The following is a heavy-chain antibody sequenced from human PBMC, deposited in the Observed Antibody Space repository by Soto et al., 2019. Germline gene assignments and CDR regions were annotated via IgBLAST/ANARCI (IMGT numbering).Heavy chain of an antibody. CDR2: ISRNGGST. J-gene: IGHJ2*01. CDR3: AKDNGPPGTTDWYFDF. V-gene: IGHV3-23*01. Sequence: EVQLLESGGGLLQPGGSLRLSCAASGFTFRSYAMNWVRQAPGKGLEWVSGISRNGGSTYYADPVKGRFTISRDNSKNTLYLERNSLRAEDTALYYCAKDNGPPGTTDWYFDFWGRGTLVSVSS. D-gene: IGHD2-8*01. CDR1: GFTFRSYA.